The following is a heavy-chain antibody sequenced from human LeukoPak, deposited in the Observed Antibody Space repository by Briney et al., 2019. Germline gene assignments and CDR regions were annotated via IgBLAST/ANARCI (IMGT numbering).Heavy chain of an antibody. CDR3: ARHGDAFDI. V-gene: IGHV4-4*09. CDR1: GGSISSYY. J-gene: IGHJ3*02. Sequence: SETLSLTCTVSGGSISSYYWSWIRQPPGKGLEWIGYIYTSGSTNYNPSLKSRVTISVDTSKNQFSLKLSSVTAADTAVYYCARHGDAFDIWGQGTMVTVSS. CDR2: IYTSGST.